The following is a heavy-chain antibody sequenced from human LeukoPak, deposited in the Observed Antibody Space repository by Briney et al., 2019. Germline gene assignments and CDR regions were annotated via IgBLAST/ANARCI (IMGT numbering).Heavy chain of an antibody. J-gene: IGHJ5*02. CDR2: IYYSGST. D-gene: IGHD1-26*01. CDR1: GGSISSYY. CDR3: ARDGVGANTDL. V-gene: IGHV4-59*12. Sequence: SETLSLTCTVSGGSISSYYWSWIRQPPGKGLEWIGYIYYSGSTNYNPSLKSRVTISVDTSKNRFSLKLSSVTAADTAVYYCARDGVGANTDLWGQGTLVTVSS.